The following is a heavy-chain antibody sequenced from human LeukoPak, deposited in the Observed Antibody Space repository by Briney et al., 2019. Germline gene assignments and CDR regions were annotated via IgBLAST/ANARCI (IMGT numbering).Heavy chain of an antibody. Sequence: VASVKVSCKSSGYTFTSYGISWVRQAPGQGLEWMGGIIPIFGTANYAQKFQGRVTITADESTSTAYMELSSQRSEDTAVYYCAREARIAAAGPPDWFDPWGQGTLVTVSS. J-gene: IGHJ5*02. V-gene: IGHV1-69*13. CDR3: AREARIAAAGPPDWFDP. CDR2: IIPIFGTA. D-gene: IGHD6-13*01. CDR1: GYTFTSYG.